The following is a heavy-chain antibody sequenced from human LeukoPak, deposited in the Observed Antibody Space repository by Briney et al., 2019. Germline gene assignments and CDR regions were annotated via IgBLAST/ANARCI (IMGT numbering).Heavy chain of an antibody. Sequence: GGSLRLSCVASGFTFSSRDWMTWVRQAPGKGLEWVANIKQDGSEKDYVDSVKGRFTISRDNAKNSVDLQMNSLRAEDTAVYYCAVLTYQLLDYYFDYWGQGTLVTVSS. V-gene: IGHV3-7*01. CDR1: GFTFSSRDW. CDR2: IKQDGSEK. J-gene: IGHJ4*02. D-gene: IGHD2-2*01. CDR3: AVLTYQLLDYYFDY.